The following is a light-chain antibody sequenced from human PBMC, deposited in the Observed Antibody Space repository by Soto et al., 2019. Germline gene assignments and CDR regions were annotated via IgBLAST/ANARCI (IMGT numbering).Light chain of an antibody. V-gene: IGKV3-20*01. CDR1: QSVSSSY. CDR3: QHYDSSLYT. Sequence: EIVLTQSPGTLSLSPGERATLSCRDSQSVSSSYLAWYQQKPGQAPRLLIYGASSRATGIPDRFSGSGSGTDFTLTISRLEPEDFAVYYCQHYDSSLYTFGQGTKLEIK. CDR2: GAS. J-gene: IGKJ2*01.